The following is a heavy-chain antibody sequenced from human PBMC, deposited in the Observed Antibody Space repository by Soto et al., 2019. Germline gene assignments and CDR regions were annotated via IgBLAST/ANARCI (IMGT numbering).Heavy chain of an antibody. CDR2: IKQDGGEK. D-gene: IGHD5-12*01. J-gene: IGHJ4*02. CDR1: GFTFSSYW. V-gene: IGHV3-7*01. CDR3: AREGFYGFGYSGHVTAFDY. Sequence: PGGSLRLSCAASGFTFSSYWMSWVRQAPGKGLEWVANIKQDGGEKYYVDSVKGRFTISRDNAKNSLYLQMNSLRAEDTAVYYCAREGFYGFGYSGHVTAFDYWGQGTLVTVSS.